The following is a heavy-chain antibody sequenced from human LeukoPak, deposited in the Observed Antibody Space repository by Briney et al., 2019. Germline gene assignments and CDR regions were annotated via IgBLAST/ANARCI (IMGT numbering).Heavy chain of an antibody. D-gene: IGHD3-22*01. CDR2: ISYDGSNK. V-gene: IGHV3-30*18. CDR3: AKMGLYDSSGYYGDY. J-gene: IGHJ4*02. Sequence: GGSLRLSCAASGFTFSSYGMHWVRQAPGKGLEWVAVISYDGSNKYYADSVKGRFTISRDNSKNTLHLQMNSLRAEDTAVYYCAKMGLYDSSGYYGDYWGQGTLVTVSS. CDR1: GFTFSSYG.